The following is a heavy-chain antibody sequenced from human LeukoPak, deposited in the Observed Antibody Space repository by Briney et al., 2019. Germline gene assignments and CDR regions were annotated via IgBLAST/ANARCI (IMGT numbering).Heavy chain of an antibody. CDR1: GFTFSSYG. CDR3: ARGNYGDHFDY. D-gene: IGHD4-17*01. J-gene: IGHJ4*02. Sequence: GVLRLSCAASGFTFSSYGMHWVRQAPGKGLEWVAVISYDGSNKYYADSVKGRFTISRDNSKNTLYLQMNSLRAEDTAVYYCARGNYGDHFDYWGQGTLVTVSS. CDR2: ISYDGSNK. V-gene: IGHV3-30*03.